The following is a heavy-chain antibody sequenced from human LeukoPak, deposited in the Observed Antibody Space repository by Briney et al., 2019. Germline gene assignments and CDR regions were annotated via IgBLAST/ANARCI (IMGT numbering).Heavy chain of an antibody. CDR3: ARGFTTDHFDY. Sequence: GGSLRLSCAASGFSFSSYAMSWVRQAPGKGLEWVSGISGSGSTTYYADSVQGRFTISRDYSKSTLYLQMHSLRADDTAVYYCARGFTTDHFDYWGQGTLVTVSS. CDR1: GFSFSSYA. CDR2: ISGSGSTT. J-gene: IGHJ4*02. D-gene: IGHD4-11*01. V-gene: IGHV3-23*01.